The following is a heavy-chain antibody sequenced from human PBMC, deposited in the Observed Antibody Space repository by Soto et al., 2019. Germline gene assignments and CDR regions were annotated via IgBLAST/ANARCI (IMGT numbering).Heavy chain of an antibody. D-gene: IGHD1-1*01. CDR2: ISSNGGST. CDR1: VFTLSSYA. Sequence: PGGSLRLSGAASVFTLSSYAIHWVRQAPGKGLEYVSAISSNGGSTYYADSVKGRFTISRDNYKNTLYLQVGSLRAEDMAVYYCARDSEGTYDYWGQGTLVTVSS. V-gene: IGHV3-64*02. CDR3: ARDSEGTYDY. J-gene: IGHJ4*02.